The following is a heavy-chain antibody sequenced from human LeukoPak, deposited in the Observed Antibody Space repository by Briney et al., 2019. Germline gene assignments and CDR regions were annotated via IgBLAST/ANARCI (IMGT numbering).Heavy chain of an antibody. CDR1: GFTFSSYA. CDR3: AREVTYCSSTSCYHYYYMDV. J-gene: IGHJ6*03. CDR2: ISYDGSNK. V-gene: IGHV3-30-3*01. D-gene: IGHD2-2*01. Sequence: GGSLRLSCAASGFTFSSYAMHWVRQAPGKGLEWVAVISYDGSNKYYADSVKGRFTISRNNSKNTLYLQMNSLRAEDTAVYYCAREVTYCSSTSCYHYYYMDVWGKGTTVTVSS.